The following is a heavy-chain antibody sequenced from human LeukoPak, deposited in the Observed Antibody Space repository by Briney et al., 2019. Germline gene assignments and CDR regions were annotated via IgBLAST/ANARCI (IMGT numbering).Heavy chain of an antibody. D-gene: IGHD2-8*01. CDR3: ARGLYATVFDY. Sequence: GGSLRLSCAASGFTFSSHWMHWVRQAPGKGLEWVSGINWNGGSTGYADSVRGRFTISRDNAKNSLYLQMNSLRAEDTALYYCARGLYATVFDYWGQGTLVTVSS. V-gene: IGHV3-20*04. J-gene: IGHJ4*02. CDR2: INWNGGST. CDR1: GFTFSSHW.